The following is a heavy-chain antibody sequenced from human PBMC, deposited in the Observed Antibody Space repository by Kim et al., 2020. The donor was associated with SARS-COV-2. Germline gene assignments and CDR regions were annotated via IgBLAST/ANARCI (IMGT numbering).Heavy chain of an antibody. J-gene: IGHJ6*02. V-gene: IGHV4-34*09. D-gene: IGHD3-22*01. Sequence: NYNESLQSRVTISADTSKSQSSLKLSSVTAADTAVYYCARDRYDTNDGLDVWGQGTTVTVSS. CDR3: ARDRYDTNDGLDV.